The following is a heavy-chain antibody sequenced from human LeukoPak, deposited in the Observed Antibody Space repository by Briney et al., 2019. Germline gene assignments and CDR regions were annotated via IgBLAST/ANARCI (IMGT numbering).Heavy chain of an antibody. D-gene: IGHD3-9*01. J-gene: IGHJ4*02. CDR3: TRVYYDILTGWDYYFDY. V-gene: IGHV3-49*04. CDR2: IRSKAYGGTT. Sequence: GGSLRLSCTASGFTFGDYAMSWVRQAPGKGLEWVGFIRSKAYGGTTEYAASVKGRFTISRDDSKSIAYLQMNSLKTEDTAVYYCTRVYYDILTGWDYYFDYWGQGTLVTVFS. CDR1: GFTFGDYA.